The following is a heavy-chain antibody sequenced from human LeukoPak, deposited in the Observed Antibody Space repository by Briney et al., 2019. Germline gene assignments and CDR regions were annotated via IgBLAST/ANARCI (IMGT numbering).Heavy chain of an antibody. D-gene: IGHD6-19*01. V-gene: IGHV3-48*01. CDR2: ISSSSSTI. Sequence: GGSLRLSCAASGFTFSSYAMHWVRQAPGKGLEWVSYISSSSSTIYYADSVKGRFTISRDNAKNSLYLQMNSLRAEDTAVYYCAKTHIYSSGLIDYWGQGTLVTVSS. CDR3: AKTHIYSSGLIDY. CDR1: GFTFSSYA. J-gene: IGHJ4*02.